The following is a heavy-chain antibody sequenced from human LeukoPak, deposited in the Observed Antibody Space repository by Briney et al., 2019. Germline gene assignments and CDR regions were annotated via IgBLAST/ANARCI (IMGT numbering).Heavy chain of an antibody. CDR3: ARGPLIAAAGTW. V-gene: IGHV3-7*03. CDR2: IKQDGTEK. J-gene: IGHJ4*02. D-gene: IGHD6-13*01. CDR1: GFTFTTYW. Sequence: GGSLRLSCAASGFTFTTYWMTWVRQAPGKGLEWVANIKQDGTEKAYVDSVRGRFTISRDNAKNSLFLQMNSLRAEDTAVYYCARGPLIAAAGTWWGQGTLVTVSS.